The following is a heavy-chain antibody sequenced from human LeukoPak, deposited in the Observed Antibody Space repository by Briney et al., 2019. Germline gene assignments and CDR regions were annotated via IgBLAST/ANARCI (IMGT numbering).Heavy chain of an antibody. CDR3: ARSLYSGSYSYYFDY. V-gene: IGHV3-48*04. J-gene: IGHJ4*02. D-gene: IGHD3-10*02. CDR1: GFTFSSYS. CDR2: ISSSSSTI. Sequence: GGSLRLSCAASGFTFSSYSMNWVRQAPGKGLEWVSYISSSSSTIYYADSVKGRFTISRDNAKNSLYLQMNSLRAEDTAVYYCARSLYSGSYSYYFDYWGQGTLVTVSS.